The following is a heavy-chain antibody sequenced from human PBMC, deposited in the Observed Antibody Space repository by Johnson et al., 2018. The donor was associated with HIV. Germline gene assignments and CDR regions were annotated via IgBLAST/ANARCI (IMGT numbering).Heavy chain of an antibody. D-gene: IGHD1-26*01. J-gene: IGHJ3*02. CDR2: ISYDGLNK. CDR3: ARLTWDQNRGWDAFDI. CDR1: GFTFSSYT. V-gene: IGHV3-30*04. Sequence: QEQLVESGGGVVQPGGSLRLSCAASGFTFSSYTMHWVRQAPGKGLEWLAVISYDGLNKYYADSVKGRFTISRDNSKNTLYLQLNSLRADDTAVYYCARLTWDQNRGWDAFDIWGQGTMVTVSS.